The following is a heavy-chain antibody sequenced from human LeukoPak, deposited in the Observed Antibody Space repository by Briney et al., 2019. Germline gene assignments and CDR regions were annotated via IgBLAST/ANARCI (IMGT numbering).Heavy chain of an antibody. V-gene: IGHV4-34*01. Sequence: PSETLSLTCAVYGGSFSGYYWSWIRQPPGKGLEWIGEINHSGSTNYNPSLKSRVTISVDTSKNQFSLKLSSVTAADTAVYYCARGRMAARYYYYSMDVWGKGTTVTVSS. CDR1: GGSFSGYY. CDR2: INHSGST. D-gene: IGHD6-6*01. CDR3: ARGRMAARYYYYSMDV. J-gene: IGHJ6*03.